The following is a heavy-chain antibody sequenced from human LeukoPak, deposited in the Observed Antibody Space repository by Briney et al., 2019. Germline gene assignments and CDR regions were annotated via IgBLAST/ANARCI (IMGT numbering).Heavy chain of an antibody. CDR3: ATDRSSSWYYFDY. D-gene: IGHD6-13*01. CDR1: RFTFSSYS. CDR2: ISHSSSYI. Sequence: GGSLRLSCAASRFTFSSYSMNWVRQAPGKGLEWVSSISHSSSYIYYADSVKGRFTISRDNAKNSLYLQMSSLRAEDTAVYYCATDRSSSWYYFDYWGQGTLVTVSS. V-gene: IGHV3-21*01. J-gene: IGHJ4*02.